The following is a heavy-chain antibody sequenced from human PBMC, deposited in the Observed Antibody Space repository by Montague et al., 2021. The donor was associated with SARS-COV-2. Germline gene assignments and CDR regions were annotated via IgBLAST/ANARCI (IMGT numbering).Heavy chain of an antibody. Sequence: TLSLTCTVSGGSIRSGTYYWSWIRQPAGKGLVWIGRIYSSGSTNYNPSLKSRVTMSVDTSKNQFSLRVSSVTAADTAAYYCARDYGDYSYYYGLDVWGQGTTVTVSS. D-gene: IGHD4-17*01. CDR1: GGSIRSGTYY. V-gene: IGHV4-61*02. CDR2: IYSSGST. CDR3: ARDYGDYSYYYGLDV. J-gene: IGHJ6*02.